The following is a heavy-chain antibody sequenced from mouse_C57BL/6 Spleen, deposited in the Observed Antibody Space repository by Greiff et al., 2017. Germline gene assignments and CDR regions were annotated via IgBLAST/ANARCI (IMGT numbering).Heavy chain of an antibody. J-gene: IGHJ3*01. V-gene: IGHV5-4*03. D-gene: IGHD2-12*01. CDR2: ISDGGSYT. CDR1: GFTFSSYA. CDR3: ARGYSVAWFAY. Sequence: EVMLVESGGGLVKPGGSLKLSCAASGFTFSSYAMSWVRQTPEKRLEWVATISDGGSYTYYPDNVKGRFTISRDNAKNNLYLQMSHLKSEDTAMYYCARGYSVAWFAYWGQGTLVTVSA.